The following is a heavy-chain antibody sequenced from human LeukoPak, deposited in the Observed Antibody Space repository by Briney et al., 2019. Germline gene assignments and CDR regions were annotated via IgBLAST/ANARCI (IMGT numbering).Heavy chain of an antibody. J-gene: IGHJ4*02. V-gene: IGHV4-34*01. Sequence: KPSETLSLTCAVYGGSFSGYYWSWIRQPPGKGLEWIGEINHSGSTNYNPSLKSRVTISVDTSKNQFSLKLSSVTAADTAVYYCAGAWGYSYGYDYWGQGTLVTVSS. CDR2: INHSGST. CDR3: AGAWGYSYGYDY. CDR1: GGSFSGYY. D-gene: IGHD5-18*01.